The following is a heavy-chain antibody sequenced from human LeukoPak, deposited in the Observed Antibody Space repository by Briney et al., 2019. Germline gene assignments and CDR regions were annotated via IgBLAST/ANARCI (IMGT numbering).Heavy chain of an antibody. J-gene: IGHJ4*02. CDR1: GFTVSSNY. CDR3: ARDFGGLRYFDY. V-gene: IGHV3-66*02. Sequence: GGSLRLSCAPYGFTVSSNYMSWVRQAPGVGLEWVSVIYSGGNTYYADSVKGRFTISRDNSKNTLYLQMNSLRAEDTAVYYCARDFGGLRYFDYWGQGTLVTVSS. CDR2: IYSGGNT. D-gene: IGHD3-3*01.